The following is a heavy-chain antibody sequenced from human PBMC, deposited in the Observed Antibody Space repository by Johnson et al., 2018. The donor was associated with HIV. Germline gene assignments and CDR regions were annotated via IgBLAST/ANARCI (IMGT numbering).Heavy chain of an antibody. Sequence: QVQLVESGGGVVQPGRSLRLSCAASGFTFSSYAMHWVRQAPGKGLEWVAVISYDGSNKYYADSVKGRFTISRDNSKNTLYLQMNSLRAEDTAVYYCARDPDYYDRSGSEAFDIWGQGTMVTVSS. CDR3: ARDPDYYDRSGSEAFDI. V-gene: IGHV3-30*04. CDR2: ISYDGSNK. CDR1: GFTFSSYA. J-gene: IGHJ3*02. D-gene: IGHD3-22*01.